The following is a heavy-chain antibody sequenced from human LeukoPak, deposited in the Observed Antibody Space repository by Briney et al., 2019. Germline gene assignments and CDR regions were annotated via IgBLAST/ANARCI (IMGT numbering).Heavy chain of an antibody. V-gene: IGHV4-34*01. D-gene: IGHD4-17*01. CDR3: ARGTISTVTTPFYFDY. CDR1: GGSFSGYY. J-gene: IGHJ4*02. CDR2: INHSGST. Sequence: SETLSLTCAVYGGSFSGYYWSWIRQPPGKGLEWIGEINHSGSTNYNPSLKSRVTISVDTSKNQFSLKLSSVPAADTAVYYCARGTISTVTTPFYFDYWGQGTLVTVSS.